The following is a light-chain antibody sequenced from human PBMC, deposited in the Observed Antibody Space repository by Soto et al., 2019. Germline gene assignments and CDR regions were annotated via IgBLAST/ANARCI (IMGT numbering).Light chain of an antibody. CDR1: SSDVGGYDY. J-gene: IGLJ1*01. CDR2: EVS. V-gene: IGLV2-8*01. Sequence: QSVLAQPPSASGSPGQPVTSSCTGTSSDVGGYDYVSWYQQYPGKAPKLLIYEVSKRPSGVPDRFSGSKTGNTASLTVSGLQADDEADYYCTSYAGDNNYLFXTGTKLTVL. CDR3: TSYAGDNNYL.